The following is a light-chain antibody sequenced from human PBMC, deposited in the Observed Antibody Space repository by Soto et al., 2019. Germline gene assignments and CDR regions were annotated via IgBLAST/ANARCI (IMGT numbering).Light chain of an antibody. Sequence: EIVLTTSPATLSLSPGARATLSCRASQSIRSYLAWYQQKPGQAPRLLIYDASNRATGIPARFSGSGSGTDFTLTISSLEPEDFAVYYCQQYGSSGTFGQGTKVDIK. V-gene: IGKV3-11*01. CDR1: QSIRSY. CDR3: QQYGSSGT. CDR2: DAS. J-gene: IGKJ1*01.